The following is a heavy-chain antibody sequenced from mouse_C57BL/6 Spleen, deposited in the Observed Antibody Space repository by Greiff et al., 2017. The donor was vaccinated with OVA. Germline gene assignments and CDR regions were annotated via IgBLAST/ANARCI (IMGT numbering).Heavy chain of an antibody. D-gene: IGHD4-1*02. Sequence: QVQLKQPGAELVMPGASVKLSCKASGYTFTSYWMHWVKQRPGQGLEWIGEIDPSDSYTNYNQKFKGKSTLTVDKSSSTAYMQLSSLTSEDSAVYYCASGNWDYFDYWGQGTTLTVSS. CDR3: ASGNWDYFDY. CDR1: GYTFTSYW. J-gene: IGHJ2*01. CDR2: IDPSDSYT. V-gene: IGHV1-69*01.